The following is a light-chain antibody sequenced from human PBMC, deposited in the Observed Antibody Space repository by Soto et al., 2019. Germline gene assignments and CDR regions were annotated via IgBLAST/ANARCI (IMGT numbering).Light chain of an antibody. V-gene: IGKV3-20*01. CDR1: QSVSSSY. Sequence: EIVLTQSPGTLSLSPGERATLSCRASQSVSSSYLAWYQQKPGQAPRLLIYGASNRATGIPDRFSGSGSGTDSTLTISRLEPEDLAVDYCQQYGSSPRTFGQGTRLEIK. CDR2: GAS. J-gene: IGKJ5*01. CDR3: QQYGSSPRT.